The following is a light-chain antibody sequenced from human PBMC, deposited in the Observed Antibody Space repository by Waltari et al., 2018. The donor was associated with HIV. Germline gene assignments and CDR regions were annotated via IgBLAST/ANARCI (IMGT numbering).Light chain of an antibody. J-gene: IGLJ1*01. CDR1: VLAKQY. Sequence: SYELTQPPSVSVSPGQTARIPCSGDVLAKQYAYWYQQKPGQAPVLVIYKDTERPSGSPERFSGSSSGTTVTLTISGFQPDDEADYYCQSADTSYTSRVFGIGTKVTVL. V-gene: IGLV3-25*03. CDR3: QSADTSYTSRV. CDR2: KDT.